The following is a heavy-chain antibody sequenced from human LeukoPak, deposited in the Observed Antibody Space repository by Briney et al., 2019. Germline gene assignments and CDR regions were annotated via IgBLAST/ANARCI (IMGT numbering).Heavy chain of an antibody. D-gene: IGHD6-19*01. CDR1: GYSFTSYW. J-gene: IGHJ4*02. CDR3: ARLAWPGNSSGWYGWEDSGVVGY. Sequence: GESLKISCKGSGYSFTSYWIGWVRQMPGKGLEWMGIIYPGDSDTRYSPSFQGQVTISADKSISTAYLQWSSLKASDTAMYYCARLAWPGNSSGWYGWEDSGVVGYWGQGTLVTVSS. V-gene: IGHV5-51*01. CDR2: IYPGDSDT.